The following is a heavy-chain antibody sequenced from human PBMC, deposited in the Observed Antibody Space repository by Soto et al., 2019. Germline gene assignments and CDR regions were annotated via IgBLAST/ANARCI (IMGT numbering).Heavy chain of an antibody. CDR2: IYYSGST. D-gene: IGHD4-17*01. CDR3: ARGTTLDY. Sequence: SETLSLTCTVSGGSISSYYWSWIRQPPGKGLEYIGFIYYSGSTNYNPSLKSRVTMSVDTSKNQFSLRLSSVTAADTAVYYCARGTTLDYWGQGMLVTVSS. J-gene: IGHJ4*02. V-gene: IGHV4-59*01. CDR1: GGSISSYY.